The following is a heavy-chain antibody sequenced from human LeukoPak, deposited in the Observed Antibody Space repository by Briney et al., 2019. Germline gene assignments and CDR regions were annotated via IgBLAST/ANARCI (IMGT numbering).Heavy chain of an antibody. V-gene: IGHV3-23*01. CDR2: LSGFGGST. CDR3: AKVKDYYDSTGYKYYFDY. CDR1: GFTFSSYA. Sequence: GGPLRLSCAASGFTFSSYAMSWVRQAPGKGLEWVSSLSGFGGSTYYADSVKGRYTISRDNSKNTLYLQMDSLRAEDTAVYYCAKVKDYYDSTGYKYYFDYWGQGTLVTVSS. D-gene: IGHD3-22*01. J-gene: IGHJ4*02.